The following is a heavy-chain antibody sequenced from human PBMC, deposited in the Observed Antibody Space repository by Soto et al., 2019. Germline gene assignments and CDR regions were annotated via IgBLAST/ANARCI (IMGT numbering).Heavy chain of an antibody. V-gene: IGHV1-69*13. CDR1: GGTFSSYA. CDR3: ARRNSGSYHDAFDI. CDR2: IIPIFGTA. Sequence: ASVKVSCKASGGTFSSYAISWVRQAPGQGLEWMGGIIPIFGTANYAQKFQGRVTITADESTSTAYMELSSLRSEDTVVYYCARRNSGSYHDAFDIWGQGTMVTVSS. D-gene: IGHD1-26*01. J-gene: IGHJ3*02.